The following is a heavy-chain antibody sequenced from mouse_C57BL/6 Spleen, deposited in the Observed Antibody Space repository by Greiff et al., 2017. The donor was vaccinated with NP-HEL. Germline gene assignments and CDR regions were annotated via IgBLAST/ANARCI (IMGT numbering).Heavy chain of an antibody. D-gene: IGHD1-1*01. V-gene: IGHV7-3*01. CDR2: IRNKANGYTT. CDR3: ARTHHYYGSSPCAY. CDR1: GFTFTDYY. Sequence: EVKLVESGGGLVQPGGSLSLSCAASGFTFTDYYMSWVRQPPGKALEWLGFIRNKANGYTTEYSASVKGRFTISRDNSQSILYLQMNALGAEDSATYYCARTHHYYGSSPCAYWGQGTLVTVSA. J-gene: IGHJ3*01.